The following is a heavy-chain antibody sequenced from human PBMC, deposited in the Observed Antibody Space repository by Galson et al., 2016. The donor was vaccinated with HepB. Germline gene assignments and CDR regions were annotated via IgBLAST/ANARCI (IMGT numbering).Heavy chain of an antibody. CDR2: KSYDGSKT. Sequence: SLRLSCAASGFRFSNYGMHWVRQAPGKGLEWVAVKSYDGSKTYYADSVKGRFTISRDFSKNTLYLQMNTLRPEDTAVYYCAKDPLLYSTNWFYFDYWGQGTLVTVSS. CDR1: GFRFSNYG. V-gene: IGHV3-30*18. CDR3: AKDPLLYSTNWFYFDY. J-gene: IGHJ4*02. D-gene: IGHD2-2*01.